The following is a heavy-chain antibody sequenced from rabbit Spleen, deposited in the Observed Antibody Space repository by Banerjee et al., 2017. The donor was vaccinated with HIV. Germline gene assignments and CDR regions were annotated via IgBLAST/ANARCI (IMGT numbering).Heavy chain of an antibody. J-gene: IGHJ4*01. CDR3: VRDQAGYAGYGPWYFNL. CDR2: IDPIFGST. CDR1: GFSFSSNDY. V-gene: IGHV1S40*01. D-gene: IGHD7-1*01. Sequence: QSLEESGGGLVQPEGSLTLTCTTSGFSFSSNDYMCWVRQAPGKGLEWIGYIDPIFGSTYYATWVNGRFTISRHNAQNTLYLQLNSLAAADTATYFCVRDQAGYAGYGPWYFNLWGQGTLVTVS.